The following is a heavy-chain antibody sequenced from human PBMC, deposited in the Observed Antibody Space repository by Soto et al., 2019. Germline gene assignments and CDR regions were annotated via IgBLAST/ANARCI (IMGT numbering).Heavy chain of an antibody. Sequence: QVQLQESGPGLVKPSQTLSLTCTVSGGSISSGGYYWSWIRQHPGKGLEWIGYIYYSGSTYYNPSLKSRVNISVDTSKNQFSLKLSSVTAADTAVYYCARSRPPIVVVPAALPYYFDYWGQGTLVTVSS. CDR1: GGSISSGGYY. CDR2: IYYSGST. V-gene: IGHV4-31*03. CDR3: ARSRPPIVVVPAALPYYFDY. D-gene: IGHD2-2*01. J-gene: IGHJ4*02.